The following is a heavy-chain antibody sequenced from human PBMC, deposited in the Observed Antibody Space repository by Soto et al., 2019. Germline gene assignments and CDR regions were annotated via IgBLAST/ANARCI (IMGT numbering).Heavy chain of an antibody. CDR2: ISGGGGST. CDR3: AKAVTLVRGINPYSYGLDV. Sequence: GGSLRLSCAVSGFPFSSYVMTWVRQAPGKGLEWVSVISGGGGSTNYAESVKGQFTISRDNSENTLYLQMNSLRAEDTAVYYCAKAVTLVRGINPYSYGLDVWGQGTTVTVSS. V-gene: IGHV3-23*01. J-gene: IGHJ6*02. D-gene: IGHD3-10*01. CDR1: GFPFSSYV.